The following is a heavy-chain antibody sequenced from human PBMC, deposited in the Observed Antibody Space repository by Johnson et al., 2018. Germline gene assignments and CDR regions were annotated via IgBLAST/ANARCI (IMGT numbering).Heavy chain of an antibody. Sequence: VQLVQSGGGVVQHGRSLRLSCAASGFTFSSYAMSWVRQAPGKGLEWVSAISGSGGSTYYSDSVKGRFTISRDNSKNTRYLQMNSLRAEDTAVYYCARDFENYYDSSGYLYGMDVWGQGTTVTVSS. CDR1: GFTFSSYA. CDR3: ARDFENYYDSSGYLYGMDV. D-gene: IGHD3-22*01. J-gene: IGHJ6*02. V-gene: IGHV3-23*04. CDR2: ISGSGGST.